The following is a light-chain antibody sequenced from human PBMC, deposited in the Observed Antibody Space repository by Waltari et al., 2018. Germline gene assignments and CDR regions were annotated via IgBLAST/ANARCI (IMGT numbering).Light chain of an antibody. CDR1: QSVTSIS. J-gene: IGKJ4*01. V-gene: IGKV3-20*01. CDR3: QQYDGEVVT. CDR2: GTS. Sequence: EIVLTQSPGTLSLSPGERATLSCSATQSVTSISLSWYQHKLGQAPRLLIYGTSSRATGTPDRFSGSGSGTDFTLTISRLEPEDVAVYYCQQYDGEVVTFGGGTKVEI.